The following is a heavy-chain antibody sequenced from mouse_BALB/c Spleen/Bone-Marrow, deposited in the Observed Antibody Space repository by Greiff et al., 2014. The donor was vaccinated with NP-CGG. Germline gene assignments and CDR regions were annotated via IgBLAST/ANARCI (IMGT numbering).Heavy chain of an antibody. J-gene: IGHJ3*01. CDR2: IDPANGNT. D-gene: IGHD1-1*01. Sequence: VQLQQSGAELVKPGASVKLSCTASGLNIKDTYMHWVKQRPEQGLEWIGRIDPANGNTKYDPKFQGKATITADTSSNTAYLQLSSLTSNDTAVYYCASYYYGSSQFAYWGQGTLVTVSA. CDR3: ASYYYGSSQFAY. V-gene: IGHV14-3*02. CDR1: GLNIKDTY.